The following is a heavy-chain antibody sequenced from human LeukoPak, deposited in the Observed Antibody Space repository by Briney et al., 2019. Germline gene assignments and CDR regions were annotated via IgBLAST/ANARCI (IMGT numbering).Heavy chain of an antibody. CDR3: ARARILWFGEFEHDY. D-gene: IGHD3-10*01. J-gene: IGHJ4*02. CDR2: IYSGGST. CDR1: GFTFSSYG. Sequence: GGSLRLSCAASGFTFSSYGMHWVRQAPGKGLEWVSVIYSGGSTYYADSVKGRFTISRDNSKNTLYLQMNSLRAEDTAVYYCARARILWFGEFEHDYWGQGTLVTVSS. V-gene: IGHV3-66*01.